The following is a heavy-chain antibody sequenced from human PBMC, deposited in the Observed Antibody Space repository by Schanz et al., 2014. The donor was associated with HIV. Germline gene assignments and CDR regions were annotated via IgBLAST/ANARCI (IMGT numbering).Heavy chain of an antibody. D-gene: IGHD1-1*01. CDR2: IGYDGSNK. Sequence: QVQLVESGGGVVQPGRSLRLSCAAFRFTFSIFGMHWVRQAPGKGLEWVAIIGYDGSNKYYADSVKGRFTVSRDNSKNTNTLYLQMNSLRAEDTAVYYCVRDQGTTWISGGNWFDPWGQGTLVTVSS. J-gene: IGHJ5*02. V-gene: IGHV3-33*01. CDR3: VRDQGTTWISGGNWFDP. CDR1: RFTFSIFG.